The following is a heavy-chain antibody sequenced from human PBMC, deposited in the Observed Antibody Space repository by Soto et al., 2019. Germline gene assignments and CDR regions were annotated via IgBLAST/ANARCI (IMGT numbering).Heavy chain of an antibody. D-gene: IGHD3-22*01. CDR1: GGSISSASHY. CDR2: IHYSGST. J-gene: IGHJ4*02. CDR3: ARDYYKYYDSSGYYRSTAY. Sequence: PSETLSLTCTVSGGSISSASHYWGWIRQPPGKGLEWIGSIHYSGSTHYNPSLKSRVTISVDTSKNQFSLKLSSVTASDTAVYYCARDYYKYYDSSGYYRSTAYWGQGTLVTVSS. V-gene: IGHV4-39*02.